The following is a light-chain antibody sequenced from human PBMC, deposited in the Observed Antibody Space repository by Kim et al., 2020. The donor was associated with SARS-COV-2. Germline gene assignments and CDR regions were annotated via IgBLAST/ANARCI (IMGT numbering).Light chain of an antibody. CDR3: QVWDSSSDHRA. Sequence: APGKTAKITCGGSDIGSKSVHWYRQRPGQAPVLVVYDDSDRPSGIPERFSGSNSGNTATLTISRVEAGDEADYFCQVWDSSSDHRAFGGGTQLTVL. CDR2: DDS. V-gene: IGLV3-21*03. CDR1: DIGSKS. J-gene: IGLJ2*01.